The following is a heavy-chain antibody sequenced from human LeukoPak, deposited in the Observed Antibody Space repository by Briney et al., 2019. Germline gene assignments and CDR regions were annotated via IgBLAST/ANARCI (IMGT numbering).Heavy chain of an antibody. CDR2: IYYSGST. J-gene: IGHJ4*02. V-gene: IGHV4-59*08. CDR3: ARHDYYGSGSYVFDY. Sequence: PSETLSLTCTVSGGSISSYYWTWIRQPPGKGLEWLGYIYYSGSTSYNPSLKSRVTISADTSKNQFSLKLTSMTAADTAVYYCARHDYYGSGSYVFDYWGQGTPVTVSS. CDR1: GGSISSYY. D-gene: IGHD3-10*01.